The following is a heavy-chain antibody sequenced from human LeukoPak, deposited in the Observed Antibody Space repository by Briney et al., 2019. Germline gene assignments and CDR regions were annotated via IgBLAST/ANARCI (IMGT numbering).Heavy chain of an antibody. CDR2: IYYSGNT. D-gene: IGHD2-15*01. V-gene: IGHV4-59*12. CDR1: GGSISGDH. J-gene: IGHJ4*02. Sequence: SETLSLTCTVSGGSISGDHWNWIRQPPGKGLEWIGYIYYSGNTNYNPSLKSRVTISVDTSKNQFSLKLSSVTAADTAVYYCARAGGYCSGGSCRENTDYWGQGTLVTVSS. CDR3: ARAGGYCSGGSCRENTDY.